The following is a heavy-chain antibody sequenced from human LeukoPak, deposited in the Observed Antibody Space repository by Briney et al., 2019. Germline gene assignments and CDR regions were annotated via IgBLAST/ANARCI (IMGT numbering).Heavy chain of an antibody. CDR2: IYYSVDYSGST. CDR3: ARVGLDSHYYMDV. Sequence: SETLSLTCTVSGGSISSYYWSWIRQPPGKGLEWIGYIYYSVDYSGSTNYNPSLKSRVTISVGTSKNQFSLKLTSVTAADTAVYYCARVGLDSHYYMDVWGKGTTVTVSS. J-gene: IGHJ6*03. V-gene: IGHV4-59*01. CDR1: GGSISSYY. D-gene: IGHD3-16*01.